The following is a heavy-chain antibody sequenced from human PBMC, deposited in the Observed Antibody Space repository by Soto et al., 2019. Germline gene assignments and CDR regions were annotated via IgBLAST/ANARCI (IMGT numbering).Heavy chain of an antibody. Sequence: LSLTCTVSGGSISTYYWSWIRQPPGKGLEWIGYIYYSGSTNYNPSLKSRVSISVDTSKNQFSLKLSSVTAADTAVYYCARDRLANWFDPWGQGTLVTVSS. D-gene: IGHD3-9*01. CDR2: IYYSGST. V-gene: IGHV4-59*01. J-gene: IGHJ5*02. CDR1: GGSISTYY. CDR3: ARDRLANWFDP.